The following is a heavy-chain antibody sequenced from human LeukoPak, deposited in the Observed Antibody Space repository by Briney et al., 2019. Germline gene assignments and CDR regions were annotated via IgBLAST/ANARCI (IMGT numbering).Heavy chain of an antibody. V-gene: IGHV7-4-1*02. CDR3: ASPGGYRNHYYYGMDV. J-gene: IGHJ6*02. D-gene: IGHD3-16*01. CDR2: INTNTGNP. Sequence: ASVTVSCKASGYTFTSHAMNWVRQAPGQGLERMGWINTNTGNPTYAQGFTGRFVFSLDTSVSTAYLQISSLKAEDTAVYYCASPGGYRNHYYYGMDVWGQGTTVTVSS. CDR1: GYTFTSHA.